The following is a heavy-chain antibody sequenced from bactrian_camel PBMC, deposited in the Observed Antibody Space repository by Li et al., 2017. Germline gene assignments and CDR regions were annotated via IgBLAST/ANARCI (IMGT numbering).Heavy chain of an antibody. D-gene: IGHD2*01. CDR2: DNGVGTT. Sequence: HVQLVESGGGSVQAGGSLRLSCAASGSIQRTNCMGWFRQAPGKERDWVATDNGVGTTYYGDSVKGRFAISRDNAKNTVYLQMNSLKPEDTAMYYCAAFCSGGYCHVTDPTWWGQGTQVTVS. CDR3: AAFCSGGYCHVTDPTW. J-gene: IGHJ4*01. CDR1: GSIQRTNC. V-gene: IGHV3S53*01.